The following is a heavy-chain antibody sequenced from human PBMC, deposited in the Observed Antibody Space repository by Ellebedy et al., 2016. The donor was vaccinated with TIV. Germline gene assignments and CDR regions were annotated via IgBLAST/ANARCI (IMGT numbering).Heavy chain of an antibody. CDR1: GFTFDEYA. Sequence: PGGSLRLSCAASGFTFDEYAMHWVRQATGRGLEWVSGISWNSGSILYADSVRGRFTISRDNAKNSLYLQVNSLRAEDTALYYCAMESPFVGATGSFDFWGLGTLVTVSS. CDR3: AMESPFVGATGSFDF. J-gene: IGHJ4*02. D-gene: IGHD1-26*01. V-gene: IGHV3-9*01. CDR2: ISWNSGSI.